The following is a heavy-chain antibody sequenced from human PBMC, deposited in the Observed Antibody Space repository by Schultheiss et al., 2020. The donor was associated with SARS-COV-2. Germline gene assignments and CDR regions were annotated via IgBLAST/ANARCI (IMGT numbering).Heavy chain of an antibody. CDR1: GFTFSDYY. J-gene: IGHJ4*02. CDR2: ISSSSSYT. CDR3: ARETSGWYGLLDY. D-gene: IGHD6-19*01. Sequence: GGSLRLSCAASGFTFSDYYMSWIRQAPGKGLEWVSYISSSSSYTNYADSVKGRFTISRDNSKNTLYLQMNSLRAEDTAVYYCARETSGWYGLLDYWGQGTLVTVSS. V-gene: IGHV3-11*06.